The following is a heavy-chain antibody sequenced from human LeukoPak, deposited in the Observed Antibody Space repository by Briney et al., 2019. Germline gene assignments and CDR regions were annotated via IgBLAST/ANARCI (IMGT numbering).Heavy chain of an antibody. CDR3: ARVNLAAAGTYYYYYYMDV. J-gene: IGHJ6*03. CDR1: GGSISSGSYY. CDR2: IYTSGST. V-gene: IGHV4-61*02. Sequence: PSETLSLTCTVSGGSISSGSYYWSWIRQPAGKGLEWIGRIYTSGSTNYNPSLKSRVTISVDTSKNQFSLKLSSVTAADTAVYYCARVNLAAAGTYYYYYYMDVWGKGTTVTITS. D-gene: IGHD6-13*01.